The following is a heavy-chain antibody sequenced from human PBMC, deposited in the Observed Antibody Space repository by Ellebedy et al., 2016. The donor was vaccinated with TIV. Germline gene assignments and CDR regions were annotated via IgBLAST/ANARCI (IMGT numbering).Heavy chain of an antibody. CDR1: GFTFDDYA. D-gene: IGHD6-19*01. Sequence: GGSLRLSCAASGFTFDDYAMHWVRQAPGKGLEWVSGISWNSGSIGYADSVKGRFTISRDNAKNSLYLQMNSLRAEDMALYYCAKDVVSSGWYYFDYWGQGTLVTVSS. CDR3: AKDVVSSGWYYFDY. V-gene: IGHV3-9*03. CDR2: ISWNSGSI. J-gene: IGHJ4*02.